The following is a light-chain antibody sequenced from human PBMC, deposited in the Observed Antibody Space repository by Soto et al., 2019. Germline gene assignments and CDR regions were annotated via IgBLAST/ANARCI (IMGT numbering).Light chain of an antibody. Sequence: EMVWSQSPATPSWSPGVSDTHSSGACQSVSSYLAWYQQKPGQAPRLLIYDASNRATGIPARFSGSGSGTDFTLTISSLEPEDFAVYYCQQRSNWPITFGQGTRLEIK. CDR3: QQRSNWPIT. V-gene: IGKV3-11*01. CDR1: QSVSSY. CDR2: DAS. J-gene: IGKJ5*01.